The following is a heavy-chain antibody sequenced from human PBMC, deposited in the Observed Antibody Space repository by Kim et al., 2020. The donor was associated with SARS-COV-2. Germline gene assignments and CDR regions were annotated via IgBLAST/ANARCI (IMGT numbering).Heavy chain of an antibody. CDR3: ARGGAYYYDSSTVAFDI. D-gene: IGHD3-22*01. Sequence: SVKVSCKASGGTFSSYAISWVRQAPGQGLEWMGGIIPIFGTANYAQKFQGRVTITADESTSTAYMELSSLRSEDTAVYYCARGGAYYYDSSTVAFDIWGQGTMVTVSS. V-gene: IGHV1-69*13. J-gene: IGHJ3*02. CDR2: IIPIFGTA. CDR1: GGTFSSYA.